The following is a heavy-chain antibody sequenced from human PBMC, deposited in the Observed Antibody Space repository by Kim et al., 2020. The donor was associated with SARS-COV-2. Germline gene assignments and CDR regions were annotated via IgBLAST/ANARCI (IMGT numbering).Heavy chain of an antibody. D-gene: IGHD4-17*01. Sequence: AESVKGRLTISRDNSKRTLYLQRNSMRAEDTAVYDCAKDCYGDYGEYFDYWGQGNLVTVSS. V-gene: IGHV3-23*01. J-gene: IGHJ4*02. CDR3: AKDCYGDYGEYFDY.